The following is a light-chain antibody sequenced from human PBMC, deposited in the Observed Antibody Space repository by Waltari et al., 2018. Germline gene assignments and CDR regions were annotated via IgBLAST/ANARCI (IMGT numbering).Light chain of an antibody. V-gene: IGKV3-20*01. J-gene: IGKJ3*01. CDR3: QQYGDTPFT. Sequence: IVLTQSPDTLSLSPGERASLPCRASQSVSANYLAWYQQKPGQAPRLLIFGASNRATGVPARFSGSGSGTDFTLTISSLEPEDFAVYSCQQYGDTPFTFGPGTKVDI. CDR1: QSVSANY. CDR2: GAS.